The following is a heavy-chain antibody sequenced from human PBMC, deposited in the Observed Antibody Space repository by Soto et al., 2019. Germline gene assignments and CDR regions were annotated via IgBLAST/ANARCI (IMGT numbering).Heavy chain of an antibody. V-gene: IGHV3-23*01. CDR2: ISGSGGST. CDR3: ANSYGDYAAFDY. D-gene: IGHD4-17*01. Sequence: EVQLLESGGGLVQPGGSLRLSCAASGFTFSSYAMSWVRQAPGKGLECVSAISGSGGSTYYADSVKGRFTISRDNSKNTLYLQMNTLRAEDTAVYYCANSYGDYAAFDYWGQGTLVTVSS. J-gene: IGHJ4*02. CDR1: GFTFSSYA.